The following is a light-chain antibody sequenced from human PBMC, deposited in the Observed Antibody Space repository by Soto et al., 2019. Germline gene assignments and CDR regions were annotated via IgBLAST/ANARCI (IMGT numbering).Light chain of an antibody. Sequence: EIVLTQSPGTLSSSPGERATLPCRASESVSSNYLAWYQQRPGQAPRLLIYAASNRARGIPDRFGGSGSATAFTLTVSRLEPEDFAVYYGQQYGSAPWTFGQGTKV. CDR2: AAS. J-gene: IGKJ1*01. CDR3: QQYGSAPWT. CDR1: ESVSSNY. V-gene: IGKV3-20*01.